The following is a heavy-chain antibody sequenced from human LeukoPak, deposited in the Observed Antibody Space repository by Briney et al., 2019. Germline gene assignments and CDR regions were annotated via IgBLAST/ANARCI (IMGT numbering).Heavy chain of an antibody. V-gene: IGHV4-39*07. Sequence: SETLSLTCTVSGGSISSSSYYWGWIRQPPGKGLEWIGSIYYSGSTNYNPSLKSRVTISADTSKNQFSLKLSSVTAADTAVYYCARAGSGTYYRGFDYWGQGTLVTVSS. CDR1: GGSISSSSYY. J-gene: IGHJ4*02. CDR3: ARAGSGTYYRGFDY. D-gene: IGHD3-10*01. CDR2: IYYSGST.